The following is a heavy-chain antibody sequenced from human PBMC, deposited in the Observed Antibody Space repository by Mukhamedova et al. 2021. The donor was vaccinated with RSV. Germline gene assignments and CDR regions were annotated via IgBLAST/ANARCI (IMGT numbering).Heavy chain of an antibody. V-gene: IGHV3-11*06. Sequence: AEYMGGRFTISRDNAKNSLYLQMNSLRAEDTAVYYCAREGQQSNDDFDYWGQGTLVTVSS. J-gene: IGHJ4*02. D-gene: IGHD6-13*01. CDR3: AREGQQSNDDFDY.